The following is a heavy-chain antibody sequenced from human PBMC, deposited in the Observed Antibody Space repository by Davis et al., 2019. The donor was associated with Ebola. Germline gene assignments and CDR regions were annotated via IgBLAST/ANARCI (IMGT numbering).Heavy chain of an antibody. J-gene: IGHJ4*02. Sequence: SETLSLTCTVSGGSISSYYWSWIRQPPGKGLEWIGYIYYSGGTNYNPSLKSRVTISVDTSKNQFSLKLSAVTAADTAVYYCARGTMVRGVIITPFDYWGQGTLVTVSS. CDR2: IYYSGGT. V-gene: IGHV4-59*08. D-gene: IGHD3-10*01. CDR3: ARGTMVRGVIITPFDY. CDR1: GGSISSYY.